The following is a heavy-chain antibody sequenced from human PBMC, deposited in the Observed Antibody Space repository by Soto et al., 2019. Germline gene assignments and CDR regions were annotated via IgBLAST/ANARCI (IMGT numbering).Heavy chain of an antibody. CDR1: GFTFTTYS. D-gene: IGHD2-2*01. J-gene: IGHJ6*02. CDR3: ATLTYCSSASCPNYYYVMDV. CDR2: IGSSSNYI. V-gene: IGHV3-21*06. Sequence: GGSLRLSCAASGFTFTTYSLTWVRQAPGKGLEWVASIGSSSNYIYYADSVKGRFTISRDNAKNSLFLQMNSLRAEDTAVYYCATLTYCSSASCPNYYYVMDVWGQGTTVTVSS.